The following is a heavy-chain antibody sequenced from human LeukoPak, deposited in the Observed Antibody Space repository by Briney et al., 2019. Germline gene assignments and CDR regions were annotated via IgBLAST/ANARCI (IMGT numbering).Heavy chain of an antibody. Sequence: SETLSLTCTVSGGSISSYYWSWIRQPPGKGLEWIGYIYYSGSTNYNPSLKSRVTISVDTSKSQFSLKLSSVTAADTAVYYCARGYGDYVFDYWGQGTLVTVSS. CDR1: GGSISSYY. CDR2: IYYSGST. V-gene: IGHV4-59*08. D-gene: IGHD4-17*01. J-gene: IGHJ4*02. CDR3: ARGYGDYVFDY.